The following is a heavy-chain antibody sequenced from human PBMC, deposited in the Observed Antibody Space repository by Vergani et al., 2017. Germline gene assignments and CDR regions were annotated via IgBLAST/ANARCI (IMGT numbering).Heavy chain of an antibody. CDR2: IQFDGSNQ. D-gene: IGHD3-16*01. Sequence: QVQLVESGGGVVQRGGSLRLSCATSGFTFSNYDMQWTRQGPGKGLEFVAFIQFDGSNQYDEDSVKGRFTLSIDFSKNTLYLQINSLRTDDTATYYCAKHFWDWGIDYWGQGTQVIVSS. CDR3: AKHFWDWGIDY. J-gene: IGHJ4*02. CDR1: GFTFSNYD. V-gene: IGHV3-30*02.